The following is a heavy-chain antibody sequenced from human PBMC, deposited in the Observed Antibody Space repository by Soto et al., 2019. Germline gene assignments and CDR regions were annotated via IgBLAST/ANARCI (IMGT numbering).Heavy chain of an antibody. CDR2: ISSSSAYI. D-gene: IGHD5-12*01. CDR1: GFSFRQFY. V-gene: IGHV3-11*05. Sequence: QVQLVESGGALVKPGGSLRLSCAASGFSFRQFYMSWIGQAPGKGLEWVSYISSSSAYIYYADSVKGRFTISRDNVKHSLYLQMNSLRAEDTAVYYCATEVGDGYNFGLGHWGQGTLVTVSS. J-gene: IGHJ4*02. CDR3: ATEVGDGYNFGLGH.